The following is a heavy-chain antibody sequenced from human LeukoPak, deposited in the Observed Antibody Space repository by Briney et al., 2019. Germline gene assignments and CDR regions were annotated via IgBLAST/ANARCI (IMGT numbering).Heavy chain of an antibody. Sequence: SETLSLTCTVSGGSISSYYWSWIRQPPGKGLDWIGYIYYSGSTNYNPSLKSRVTISVDTSKNQFSLKLSSVTAADTAVYYCARGIHTDTGYSSSCFDYWGQGTLVTVSS. V-gene: IGHV4-59*01. J-gene: IGHJ4*02. CDR2: IYYSGST. CDR3: ARGIHTDTGYSSSCFDY. D-gene: IGHD6-13*01. CDR1: GGSISSYY.